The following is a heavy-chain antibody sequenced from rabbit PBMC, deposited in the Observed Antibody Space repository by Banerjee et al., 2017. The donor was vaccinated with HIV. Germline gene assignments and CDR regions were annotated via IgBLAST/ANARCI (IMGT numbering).Heavy chain of an antibody. Sequence: QSLEESGGDLVKPGASLTLTCTASGFSFSSSYYMCWVRQTPGKGLEWIACIYAGSSGSTYYASWAKGRFTISKTSSTTVTLQMTSLTAADTATYFCARNDDYGDYAFTLWGPGTLVTVS. CDR3: ARNDDYGDYAFTL. J-gene: IGHJ4*01. V-gene: IGHV1S40*01. D-gene: IGHD2-1*01. CDR2: IYAGSSGST. CDR1: GFSFSSSYY.